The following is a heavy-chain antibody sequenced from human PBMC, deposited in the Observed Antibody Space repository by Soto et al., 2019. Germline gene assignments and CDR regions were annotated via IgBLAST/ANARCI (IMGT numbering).Heavy chain of an antibody. CDR2: VYYNGST. V-gene: IGHV4-39*01. CDR1: GGSMSSSYYF. Sequence: KASETLSLTGSVSGGSMSSSYYFLVWIRQPPGSGLELIGSVYYNGSTYYKRSLKGRVTISVDTSKRQFSLNLIPVTPADTAVPYCTRRPKNIILGGAIVYWCQGTLVTVFS. D-gene: IGHD1-26*01. CDR3: TRRPKNIILGGAIVY. J-gene: IGHJ4*02.